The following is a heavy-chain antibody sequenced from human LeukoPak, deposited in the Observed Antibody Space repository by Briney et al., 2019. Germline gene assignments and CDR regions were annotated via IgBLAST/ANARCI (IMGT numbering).Heavy chain of an antibody. V-gene: IGHV1-18*04. CDR3: ARDLETLNWFDP. CDR2: ISAYNGNT. J-gene: IGHJ5*02. Sequence: ASVKVSCKASGYTFTSYYIHWVRQAPGQGLEWMGWISAYNGNTNYAQKLQGRVTMTTDTSTSTAYMELRSLRSDDTAVYYCARDLETLNWFDPWGQGTLVTVSS. CDR1: GYTFTSYY.